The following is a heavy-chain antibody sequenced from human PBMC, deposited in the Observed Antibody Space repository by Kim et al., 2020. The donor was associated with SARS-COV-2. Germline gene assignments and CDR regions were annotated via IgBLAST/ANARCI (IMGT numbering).Heavy chain of an antibody. D-gene: IGHD3-22*01. CDR3: ARSGYHSYYFDY. V-gene: IGHV1-69*02. J-gene: IGHJ4*02. Sequence: NYAQKFQGRVTITADKSTSTAYMERSSLRSEDTAVYYCARSGYHSYYFDYGGQGTLVTVSS.